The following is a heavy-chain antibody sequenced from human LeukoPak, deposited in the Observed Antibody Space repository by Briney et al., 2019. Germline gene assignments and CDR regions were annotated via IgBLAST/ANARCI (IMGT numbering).Heavy chain of an antibody. J-gene: IGHJ4*02. CDR1: GGSISSSSYY. D-gene: IGHD3-9*01. CDR2: IYYSGST. CDR3: ARSPVLRYFDWLLYVDY. V-gene: IGHV4-39*01. Sequence: SETLSLTCTVSGGSISSSSYYWGWIRQPPGKGLEWIGSIYYSGSTYYNPSLKSRVTISVDTSKNQFSLKLSSVTAADTAVYYCARSPVLRYFDWLLYVDYWGQGTLVTVSS.